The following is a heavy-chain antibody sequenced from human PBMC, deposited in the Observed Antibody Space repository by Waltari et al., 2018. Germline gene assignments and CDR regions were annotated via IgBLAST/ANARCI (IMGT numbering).Heavy chain of an antibody. V-gene: IGHV4-31*03. CDR2: IYYSGST. J-gene: IGHJ3*02. Sequence: QVQLQESGPGLVKPSQTLSLTCTVPGGSISSGGYYWSWIRQHPGKGLEWIGYIYYSGSTYYNPSLKSRVTISVDTSKNQFSLKLSSVTAADTAVYYCARYYYDSSGYDGGNAFDIWGQGTMVTVSS. CDR3: ARYYYDSSGYDGGNAFDI. CDR1: GGSISSGGYY. D-gene: IGHD3-22*01.